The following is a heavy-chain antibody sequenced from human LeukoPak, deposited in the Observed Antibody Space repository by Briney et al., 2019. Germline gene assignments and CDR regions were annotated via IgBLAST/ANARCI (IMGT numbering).Heavy chain of an antibody. CDR1: GFTFDDYA. J-gene: IGHJ4*02. D-gene: IGHD4-23*01. CDR2: ISWNSGSI. V-gene: IGHV3-9*01. Sequence: GGSLRLSCAASGFTFDDYAMHWVRQAPGKGLEWVSGISWNSGSIGYADSVKGRSTISRDNAKNSLYLQMNSLRAEDTAVYYCAREERLRWTAYWGQGTLVTVSS. CDR3: AREERLRWTAY.